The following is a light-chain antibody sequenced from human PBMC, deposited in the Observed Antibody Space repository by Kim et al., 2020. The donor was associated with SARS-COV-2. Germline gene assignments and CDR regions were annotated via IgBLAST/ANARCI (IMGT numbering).Light chain of an antibody. CDR1: SLRSYY. Sequence: SSELTQDPAVSVALGQTVRITCHGDSLRSYYASWYQQKPGQAPVLVIYGKNNRPSGIPDRFSGSSSGNTASLTITGAQAEDEAAYYCHSRDSSGTPRVFG. J-gene: IGLJ3*02. CDR3: HSRDSSGTPRV. V-gene: IGLV3-19*01. CDR2: GKN.